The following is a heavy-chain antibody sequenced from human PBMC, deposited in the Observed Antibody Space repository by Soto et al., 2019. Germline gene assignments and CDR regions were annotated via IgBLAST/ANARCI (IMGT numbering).Heavy chain of an antibody. V-gene: IGHV3-23*01. J-gene: IGHJ6*02. D-gene: IGHD3-10*01. CDR3: ARHSLLWFGEPALQIERAYYYGMDV. CDR2: ISGSGGGT. CDR1: GFPFSSFA. Sequence: GGSLRLSCAASGFPFSSFALSWVRQATGKGLELFSAISGSGGGTYYADSVKGRFTISRDNPQRTLHLQMTSLRAEDTAVYCCARHSLLWFGEPALQIERAYYYGMDVWGQGTRVTVSS.